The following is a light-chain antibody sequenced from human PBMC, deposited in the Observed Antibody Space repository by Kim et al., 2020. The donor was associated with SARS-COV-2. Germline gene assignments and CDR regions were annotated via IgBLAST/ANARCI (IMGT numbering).Light chain of an antibody. V-gene: IGLV4-69*01. CDR1: SGHSSYA. Sequence: SVKLTCTLSSGHSSYAIAWHQQQPEKGPRFLMKLNSDGSHLKGGGIPDRFSGSSSGAERYLTISSLQSEDEADYYCQTWDSDIRVFGGGTQLTVL. J-gene: IGLJ2*01. CDR3: QTWDSDIRV. CDR2: LNSDGSH.